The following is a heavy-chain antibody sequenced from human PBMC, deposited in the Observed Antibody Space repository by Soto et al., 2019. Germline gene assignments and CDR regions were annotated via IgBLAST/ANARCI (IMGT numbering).Heavy chain of an antibody. V-gene: IGHV3-15*01. Sequence: GGSLRLSCAASGFSFRNAWMSGVRQAPGKGLEWVGRIKIKTDGGTTDYAAPVKGRFTISRDNSKNTLYLQMNSLKTEDTAVYYCRLDYFYYGMDVWGQGTTVTVSS. CDR2: IKIKTDGGTT. J-gene: IGHJ6*02. CDR1: GFSFRNAW. CDR3: RLDYFYYGMDV.